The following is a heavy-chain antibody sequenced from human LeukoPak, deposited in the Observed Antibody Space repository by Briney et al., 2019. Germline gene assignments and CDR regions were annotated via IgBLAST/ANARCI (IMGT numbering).Heavy chain of an antibody. J-gene: IGHJ4*02. V-gene: IGHV4-4*02. Sequence: PSETLSLTCAVSGGSISSSNWWSWVRQPPGKGLEWIGEIYHSGSTNYNPSLKSRVTISVDKSKNQFSLKLSSVTAADTAVYYCARGDQFRSSSWYLDYWGQGTLVTVSS. CDR1: GGSISSSNW. CDR3: ARGDQFRSSSWYLDY. D-gene: IGHD6-13*01. CDR2: IYHSGST.